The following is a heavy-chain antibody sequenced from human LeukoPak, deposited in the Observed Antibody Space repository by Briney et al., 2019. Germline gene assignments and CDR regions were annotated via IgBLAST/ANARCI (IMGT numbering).Heavy chain of an antibody. J-gene: IGHJ2*01. V-gene: IGHV4-31*03. Sequence: SQTLSLTCTVSGGSISSGGYYWSWIRQHPGKGLEWIGYIYYSGSTYYNPSLKSRVTISVDTSKNQSSLKLSFVTAADTAVYYCARLIGGVGYFDLWGRGTLVTVSS. D-gene: IGHD2-8*01. CDR1: GGSISSGGYY. CDR3: ARLIGGVGYFDL. CDR2: IYYSGST.